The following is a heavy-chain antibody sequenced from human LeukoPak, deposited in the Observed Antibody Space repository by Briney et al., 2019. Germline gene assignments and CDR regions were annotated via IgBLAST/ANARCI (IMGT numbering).Heavy chain of an antibody. J-gene: IGHJ6*03. CDR1: GYTFTGYY. V-gene: IGHV1-18*04. CDR3: ARDGDSNYYYMDV. Sequence: ASVKVSCKASGYTFTGYYMHWVRQAPGQGLEWMGWISAYNGNTNYAQKLQGRVTMTTDTSTSTAYMELRSLRSDDTAVYYCARDGDSNYYYMDVWGKGTTVTVSS. D-gene: IGHD3-22*01. CDR2: ISAYNGNT.